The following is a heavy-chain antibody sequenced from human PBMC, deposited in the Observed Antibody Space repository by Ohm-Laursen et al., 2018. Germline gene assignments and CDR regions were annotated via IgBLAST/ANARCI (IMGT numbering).Heavy chain of an antibody. CDR1: GFTFTNYA. J-gene: IGHJ3*02. V-gene: IGHV3-23*01. Sequence: SLRLSCTASGFTFTNYAMNWVRQAPGKGLEWVSLLRPGHGDIYYADSVKGRFTFSRDNSKNTLYLQMNSLRAEDTAVYYCAKDPENYYDSSGYSAFDIWGQGTMVTVSS. CDR3: AKDPENYYDSSGYSAFDI. CDR2: LRPGHGDI. D-gene: IGHD3-22*01.